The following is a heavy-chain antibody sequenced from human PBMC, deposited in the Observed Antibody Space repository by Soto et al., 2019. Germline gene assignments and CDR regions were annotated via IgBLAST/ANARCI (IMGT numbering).Heavy chain of an antibody. CDR1: GGTFSSYA. V-gene: IGHV1-69*01. Sequence: QVQLVQSGAEVKKPGSSVKVSCKASGGTFSSYAISWVRQAPGQGLEWMGGIIPIFGTANYAQKFQGRVTITADESTSTAYMELSSLRSEDTAVYYCARDGPPGYCSSTSCYITWGQETLVTVYS. D-gene: IGHD2-2*02. CDR2: IIPIFGTA. CDR3: ARDGPPGYCSSTSCYIT. J-gene: IGHJ5*02.